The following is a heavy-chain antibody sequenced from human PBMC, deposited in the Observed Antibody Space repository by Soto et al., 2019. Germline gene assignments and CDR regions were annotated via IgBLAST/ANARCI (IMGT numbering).Heavy chain of an antibody. CDR2: IYWDDDK. CDR3: AHVRGYSYGYLFDY. V-gene: IGHV2-5*02. J-gene: IGHJ4*02. CDR1: GFSLSTSGVG. D-gene: IGHD5-18*01. Sequence: QITLKESGPPLVKPTQTLTLTCTFSGFSLSTSGVGVGLIRQPPGKALEWLALIYWDDDKRYSPSLKSRLTLTKDTAKNQVVLTMTNMDPVDTATYDCAHVRGYSYGYLFDYWGQGTLVTVSS.